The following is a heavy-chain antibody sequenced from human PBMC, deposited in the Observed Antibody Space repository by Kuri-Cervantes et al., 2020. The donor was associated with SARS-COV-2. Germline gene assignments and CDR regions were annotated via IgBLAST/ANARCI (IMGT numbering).Heavy chain of an antibody. CDR3: AKDRGSGGTWYYSDY. CDR1: GFTFSSYA. Sequence: GGSLRLSCAASGFTFSSYAMSWVRQAPGKGLEWVSAISGSGGSTYYADSVRGRFTISRDNSKNTLYLQMNSLRAEDTAVYYYAKDRGSGGTWYYSDYWGQGTLVTVSS. CDR2: ISGSGGST. J-gene: IGHJ4*02. D-gene: IGHD2-15*01. V-gene: IGHV3-23*01.